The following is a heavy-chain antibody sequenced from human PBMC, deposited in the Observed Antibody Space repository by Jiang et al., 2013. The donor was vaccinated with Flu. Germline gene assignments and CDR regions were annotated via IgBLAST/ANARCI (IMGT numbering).Heavy chain of an antibody. Sequence: SVKVSCKASGYTFTSYGISWVRQAPGQGLEWMGWISAYNGNTNYAQKLQGRVTMTTDTSTSTAYMELRSLRSDDTAVYYCARRSSVPIAPYYYYGMDVWGQGTTVTVSS. J-gene: IGHJ6*02. D-gene: IGHD3-22*01. CDR1: GYTFTSYG. CDR2: ISAYNGNT. CDR3: ARRSSVPIAPYYYYGMDV. V-gene: IGHV1-18*01.